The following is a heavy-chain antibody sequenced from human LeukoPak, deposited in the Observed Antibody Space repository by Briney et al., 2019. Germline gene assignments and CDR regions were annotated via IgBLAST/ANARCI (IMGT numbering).Heavy chain of an antibody. CDR1: GGSISSYY. CDR3: ARDPAGSSSHWFDP. CDR2: IYYSGST. D-gene: IGHD6-13*01. Sequence: SETLSLTCTVSGGSISSYYWSWIRQPPGKGLEWIGYIYYSGSTNYNPSLKSRVTISVATSKNQFSLKLSLVTAAATAVYYCARDPAGSSSHWFDPWGQGTLVSVSS. J-gene: IGHJ5*02. V-gene: IGHV4-59*01.